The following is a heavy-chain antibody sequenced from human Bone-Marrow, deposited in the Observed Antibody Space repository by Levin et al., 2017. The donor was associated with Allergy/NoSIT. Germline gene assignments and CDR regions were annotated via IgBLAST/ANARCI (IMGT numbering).Heavy chain of an antibody. CDR1: GGSISSSSYY. Sequence: SETLSLTCTVSGGSISSSSYYWGWIRQPPGKGLEWIGSIYYSGSTYYNPSLKSRVTISVDTSKNPFSLKLSSVTAADTAVYYCARHSRVAVRGVAPYYYYYYMDVWGKGTTVTVSS. CDR3: ARHSRVAVRGVAPYYYYYYMDV. D-gene: IGHD3-10*01. CDR2: IYYSGST. V-gene: IGHV4-39*01. J-gene: IGHJ6*03.